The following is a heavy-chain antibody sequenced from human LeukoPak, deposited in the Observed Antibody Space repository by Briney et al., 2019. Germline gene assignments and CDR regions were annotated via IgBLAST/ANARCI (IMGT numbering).Heavy chain of an antibody. V-gene: IGHV3-74*01. CDR3: AREFYCTSASCHDY. Sequence: GGSLRLPCAASGFTFSSYWMHWVRQAPGKGLVWVSRINSDGSSTTYADSVKGRFTISRDNAKNTLYLQMNSLRAEDTAVYYCAREFYCTSASCHDYWGQGTLVTVSS. D-gene: IGHD2-2*01. J-gene: IGHJ4*02. CDR2: INSDGSST. CDR1: GFTFSSYW.